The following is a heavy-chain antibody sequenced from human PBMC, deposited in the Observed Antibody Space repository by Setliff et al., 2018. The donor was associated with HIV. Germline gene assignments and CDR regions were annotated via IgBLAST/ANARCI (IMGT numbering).Heavy chain of an antibody. J-gene: IGHJ6*03. Sequence: SETLSLTCAVYGGSFSGYYWSWIRQPPGKGLEWIGEILHSGSTNYNPSLKSRVSISIDTSKNQISLKLSSVTAADTAVYYCARGDGSLAARPSRYSFYYMDVWGKGTTVTVSS. CDR3: ARGDGSLAARPSRYSFYYMDV. D-gene: IGHD6-6*01. CDR2: ILHSGST. CDR1: GGSFSGYY. V-gene: IGHV4-34*01.